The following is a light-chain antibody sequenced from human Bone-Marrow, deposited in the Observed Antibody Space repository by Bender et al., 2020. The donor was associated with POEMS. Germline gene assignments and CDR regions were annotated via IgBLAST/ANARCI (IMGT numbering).Light chain of an antibody. CDR2: KDN. CDR1: TLANQH. Sequence: SSELTQPPSVSVSPGQTARSTCSADTLANQHGYRYQQRPGQAPVLVMYKDNERASEVPKRFSGSRSGTAATLTISGVQAEDEAVYYCRSADSSSTYVFGTGTTVTVL. J-gene: IGLJ1*01. CDR3: RSADSSSTYV. V-gene: IGLV3-25*02.